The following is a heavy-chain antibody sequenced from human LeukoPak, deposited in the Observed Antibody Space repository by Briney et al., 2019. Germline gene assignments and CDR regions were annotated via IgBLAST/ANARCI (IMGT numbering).Heavy chain of an antibody. CDR1: GFTLSSYS. J-gene: IGHJ4*02. CDR3: ARLGEKADFDY. V-gene: IGHV3-21*06. CDR2: ISSSSSYI. D-gene: IGHD3-16*01. Sequence: PGGSLRLSCAASGFTLSSYSMNWVRQAPGKGLEWVSSISSSSSYIYYADSVKGRFTISRDNAKNSLYVQMDSLRAEDTAVYYCARLGEKADFDYWGQGTLVTVSS.